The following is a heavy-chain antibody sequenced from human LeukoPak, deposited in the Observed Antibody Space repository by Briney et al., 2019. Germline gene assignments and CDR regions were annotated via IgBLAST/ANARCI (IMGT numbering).Heavy chain of an antibody. CDR2: ILYSGDT. Sequence: SETLSLTCAVSGGSISRSNWWSWVRQPPGKGLEWIGDILYSGDTNYNASLRSRLTISVDTSKNQFSLKLSSVTAADTAVYYCARIGSSNWFDPWGQGTLVTVSS. CDR3: ARIGSSNWFDP. V-gene: IGHV4-4*02. CDR1: GGSISRSNW. J-gene: IGHJ5*02. D-gene: IGHD3-10*01.